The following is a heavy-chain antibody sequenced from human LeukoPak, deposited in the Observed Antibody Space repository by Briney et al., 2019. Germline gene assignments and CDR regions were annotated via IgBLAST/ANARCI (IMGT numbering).Heavy chain of an antibody. D-gene: IGHD5-12*01. V-gene: IGHV4-59*08. CDR3: ARLDSGYGKYYFDY. CDR1: GGSINSYY. Sequence: SETLSLTCTVSGGSINSYYWSWIRQPPGKGLEWIGYIYHRGSTNYNSSLKSRVSISVDTSKNQFHLKLTSATAADTAVYYCARLDSGYGKYYFDYWGQGTLVTVSS. CDR2: IYHRGST. J-gene: IGHJ4*02.